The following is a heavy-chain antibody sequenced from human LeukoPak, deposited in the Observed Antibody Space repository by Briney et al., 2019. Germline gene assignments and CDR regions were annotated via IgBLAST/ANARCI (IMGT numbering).Heavy chain of an antibody. J-gene: IGHJ4*02. V-gene: IGHV1-46*01. CDR3: ARDSGSPRYYDLLFDY. D-gene: IGHD3-22*01. CDR1: GYTFSSYY. Sequence: GASVKVSCKTSGYTFSSYYIHWVRQAPGQGLEWMGIINPSGGSTNYAQKLQGRVTMTTDTSTSTAYMELRSLRSDDTAVYYCARDSGSPRYYDLLFDYWGQGTLVTVSP. CDR2: INPSGGST.